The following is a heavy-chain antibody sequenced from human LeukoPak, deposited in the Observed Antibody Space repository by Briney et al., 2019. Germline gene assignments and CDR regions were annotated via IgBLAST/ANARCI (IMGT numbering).Heavy chain of an antibody. CDR2: FDPEDGET. V-gene: IGHV1-24*01. CDR1: GYTLTDLS. J-gene: IGHJ4*02. D-gene: IGHD3-10*01. CDR3: ASMVRGVIIALNY. Sequence: ASVKVSCKVSGYTLTDLSMHWVRQAPGKGLEWMGGFDPEDGETIYAQKFQGRVTMTEDTSTDTAYVELSSLRSEDTAVYYCASMVRGVIIALNYWGQGTRVTVSS.